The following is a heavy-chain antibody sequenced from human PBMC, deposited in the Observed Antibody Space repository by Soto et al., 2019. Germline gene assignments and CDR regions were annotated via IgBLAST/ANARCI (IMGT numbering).Heavy chain of an antibody. Sequence: SSETLSLTCTVSGGSISSSSYYWGWFRQPPGKGLEWIGSIYYSGSTYYNPSLKSRVTISVDTSKNQFSLKLSSVTAADTAVYYCASQQLVHYYYGMDVWGQGTTVT. CDR3: ASQQLVHYYYGMDV. CDR1: GGSISSSSYY. J-gene: IGHJ6*02. V-gene: IGHV4-39*01. D-gene: IGHD6-13*01. CDR2: IYYSGST.